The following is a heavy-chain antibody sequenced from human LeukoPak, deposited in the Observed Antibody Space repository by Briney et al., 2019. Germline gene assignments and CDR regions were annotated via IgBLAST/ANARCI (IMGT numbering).Heavy chain of an antibody. CDR2: IYPGDSET. D-gene: IGHD5-12*01. CDR1: GYSFTTYW. V-gene: IGHV5-51*01. CDR3: ARRGGSDSGFDF. J-gene: IGHJ4*02. Sequence: GESLKISCSGSGYSFTTYWIGWVRQMPGKGLECMGSIYPGDSETRYSPSFQGQVTISADRSISTAYLQWSTLKASDTAMYYCARRGGSDSGFDFWGQGTLVTDSS.